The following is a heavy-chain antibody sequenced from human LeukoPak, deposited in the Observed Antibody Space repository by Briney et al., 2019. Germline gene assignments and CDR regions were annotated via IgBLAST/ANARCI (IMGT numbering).Heavy chain of an antibody. Sequence: PSETLSLTCTVSGGSISSGGYYWSWIRQHPGKGLEWIGYIYYSGSTYYNPSLKSRVTISVDTSKNQFSLKLSSVTAADTAVYYCARIKYYYGSGPHTAFDIWGQGTMVTVSS. D-gene: IGHD3-10*01. V-gene: IGHV4-31*03. CDR2: IYYSGST. J-gene: IGHJ3*02. CDR3: ARIKYYYGSGPHTAFDI. CDR1: GGSISSGGYY.